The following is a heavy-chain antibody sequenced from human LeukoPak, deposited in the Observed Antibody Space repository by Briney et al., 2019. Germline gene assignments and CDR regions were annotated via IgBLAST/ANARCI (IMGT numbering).Heavy chain of an antibody. CDR3: TRDRGTYNWFDP. CDR2: IDKKDNLYAT. J-gene: IGHJ5*02. V-gene: IGHV3-73*01. CDR1: GFTFSGSA. D-gene: IGHD2-15*01. Sequence: GGSLRLSCAASGFTFSGSAVHWVRQSSGKGLEWVGHIDKKDNLYATAYAESVKGRFTISRDDSKDTAFLHVDSLKTEDTALYYCTRDRGTYNWFDPWGQGTLVTVSS.